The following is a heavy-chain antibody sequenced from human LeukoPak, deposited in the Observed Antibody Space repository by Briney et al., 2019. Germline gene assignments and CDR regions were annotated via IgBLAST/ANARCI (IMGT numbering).Heavy chain of an antibody. CDR1: GGSISSYY. J-gene: IGHJ5*02. V-gene: IGHV4-59*01. CDR3: AGSPFSTGWYARFDP. D-gene: IGHD6-19*01. CDR2: IYYSGTT. Sequence: SETLSLTCTVSGGSISSYYWSWIRQAPGKGLEWIGYIYYSGTTNYNPSLKSRVTISLDTSSNRFSLELSSVTAADTAVYYCAGSPFSTGWYARFDPWGQGTLVTVSS.